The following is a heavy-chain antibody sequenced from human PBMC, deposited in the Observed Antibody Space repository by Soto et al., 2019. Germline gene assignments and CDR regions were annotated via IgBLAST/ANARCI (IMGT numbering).Heavy chain of an antibody. CDR2: IYTSGST. D-gene: IGHD2-15*01. J-gene: IGHJ3*02. CDR1: GGSISSYY. CDR3: ARDIVVVVAATPVVAFDI. Sequence: SETLSLTCTVSGGSISSYYWSWIRQPAGKGLEWIGRIYTSGSTNYNPSLKSRVTMSVDTSKNQFSLKLSSVTAADTAVYYCARDIVVVVAATPVVAFDIWGQGTMVTVSS. V-gene: IGHV4-4*07.